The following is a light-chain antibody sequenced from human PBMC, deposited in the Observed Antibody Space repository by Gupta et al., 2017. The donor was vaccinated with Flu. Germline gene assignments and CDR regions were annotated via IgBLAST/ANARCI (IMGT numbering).Light chain of an antibody. CDR2: EVS. J-gene: IGLJ2*01. Sequence: ITTSSTGTSSDLGGYNYVSWDKQHPGKAPNLMIFEVSNRYSGVSNRFSGSKSGNTAALTISGLQAEDEADYYCKSYTNTNTLVVFGGGTKLTVL. CDR1: SSDLGGYNY. CDR3: KSYTNTNTLVV. V-gene: IGLV2-14*01.